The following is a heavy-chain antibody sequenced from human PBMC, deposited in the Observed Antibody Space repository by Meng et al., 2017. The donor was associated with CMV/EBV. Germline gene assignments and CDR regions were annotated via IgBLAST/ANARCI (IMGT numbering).Heavy chain of an antibody. CDR2: ISSSGSTI. J-gene: IGHJ6*02. V-gene: IGHV3-48*04. CDR1: GFTFSSYG. D-gene: IGHD6-19*01. Sequence: GESLKISCAASGFTFSSYGMHWVRQAPGKGLEWVSYISSSGSTIYYADSVKGRFTISRDNAKNSLYLQMNSLRAEDTAVYYCARDRAGAAGSTGYYGMDVWGQGTTVTVSS. CDR3: ARDRAGAAGSTGYYGMDV.